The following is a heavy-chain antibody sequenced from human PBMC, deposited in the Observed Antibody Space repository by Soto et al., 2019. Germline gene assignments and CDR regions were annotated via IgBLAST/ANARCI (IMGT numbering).Heavy chain of an antibody. J-gene: IGHJ3*02. CDR3: ARGGYYYDSSGYSLSDPDAFDI. V-gene: IGHV1-69*13. CDR2: IIPIFGTA. Sequence: ASVKVSCKASGGTFSSYAISWVRQAPGQGLEWMGGIIPIFGTANYAQKFQGRVTITADESTSTAYMELSSLRSEDTAVYYCARGGYYYDSSGYSLSDPDAFDIWGQGTMVTVSS. CDR1: GGTFSSYA. D-gene: IGHD3-22*01.